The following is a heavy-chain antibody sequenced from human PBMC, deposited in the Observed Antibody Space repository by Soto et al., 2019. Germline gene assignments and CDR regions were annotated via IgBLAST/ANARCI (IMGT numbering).Heavy chain of an antibody. V-gene: IGHV3-23*01. CDR2: TSGSGGST. CDR1: GFTFSSYA. CDR3: AKDGGYGSGSYYSDD. Sequence: EVQLLESGGGLVQPGGSLRLSCAASGFTFSSYAMIWVRQAPGKGLEWVSTTSGSGGSTYYADSVKGRFTISRDNSKNTCYLQMNSLRAEDMAVYYCAKDGGYGSGSYYSDDWGQGTLVTVSS. D-gene: IGHD3-10*01. J-gene: IGHJ4*02.